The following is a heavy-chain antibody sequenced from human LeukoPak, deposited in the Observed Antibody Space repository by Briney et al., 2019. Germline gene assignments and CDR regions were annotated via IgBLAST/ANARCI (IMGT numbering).Heavy chain of an antibody. CDR2: IKQDGNEK. V-gene: IGHV3-7*01. CDR3: ARDSGEYSSSWYRPYYYYYMDV. D-gene: IGHD6-13*01. Sequence: GGSLRLSCAASGFTFSNYWMNWVRQAPGKGLEWVANIKQDGNEKYYVDSVKGRFTISRDNAKNSLYLQMNSLRAEDTAVYYCARDSGEYSSSWYRPYYYYYMDVWGKGTTVTVSS. CDR1: GFTFSNYW. J-gene: IGHJ6*03.